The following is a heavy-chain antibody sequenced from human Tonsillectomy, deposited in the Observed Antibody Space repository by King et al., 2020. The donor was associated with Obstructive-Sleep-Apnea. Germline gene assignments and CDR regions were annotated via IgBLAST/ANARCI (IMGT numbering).Heavy chain of an antibody. D-gene: IGHD6-19*01. J-gene: IGHJ4*02. Sequence: VQLQQWGAGLLKPSETLSLPCAVYGGSFSGYYWSWIRQPPGKGLEWIGEINHSGSTNYNPSLKSRVTISVDTSKNQFSLKLSSVTAADTAVYYCAREEVAVAGYNYFDYWGQGTLVTVSS. CDR1: GGSFSGYY. CDR2: INHSGST. CDR3: AREEVAVAGYNYFDY. V-gene: IGHV4-34*01.